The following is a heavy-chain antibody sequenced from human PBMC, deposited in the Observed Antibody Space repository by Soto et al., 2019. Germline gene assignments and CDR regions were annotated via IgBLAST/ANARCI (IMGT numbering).Heavy chain of an antibody. J-gene: IGHJ4*01. Sequence: PGGSLRLSCAASGFSFSKYGMHWVRQAPGRGLEWVADISYDGSNKNYVDSVKGRFTISRDDFKNTLYLQMNSLRTEDTAVYHCAKGTSEALWFAHLDPVDYWGQGTLVTVSS. CDR2: ISYDGSNK. CDR1: GFSFSKYG. CDR3: AKGTSEALWFAHLDPVDY. D-gene: IGHD3-10*01. V-gene: IGHV3-30*18.